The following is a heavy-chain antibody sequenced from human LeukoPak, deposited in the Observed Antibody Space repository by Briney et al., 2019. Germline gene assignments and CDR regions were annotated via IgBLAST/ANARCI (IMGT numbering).Heavy chain of an antibody. J-gene: IGHJ4*02. D-gene: IGHD3-22*01. Sequence: PGGSLRLSCAASGFSFSSYSMNWVRQAPGQGLEWVSSISSTSRSSYIFYAESVKGRFTISRDNTKNSLFLQMNSLVAEDTAVYYCARGYIDNLGYSPRSSFDSWGQGSLVTVSS. V-gene: IGHV3-21*01. CDR3: ARGYIDNLGYSPRSSFDS. CDR2: ISSTSRSSYI. CDR1: GFSFSSYS.